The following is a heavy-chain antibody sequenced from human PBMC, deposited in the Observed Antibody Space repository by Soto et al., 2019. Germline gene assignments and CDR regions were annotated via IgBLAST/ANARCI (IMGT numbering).Heavy chain of an antibody. J-gene: IGHJ5*02. V-gene: IGHV1-2*02. Sequence: QVQLVQSGAEVKKPGASVKVSCKASGYTFTGYYMHWVRQAPGQGLEWMGWINPNSGGTNYAQKFQGRVTMTRDPSISTAYLELSRLRSDDTAVYYCARDGGGEQLVSRWFDPWGQGTLVTVSS. CDR2: INPNSGGT. CDR1: GYTFTGYY. CDR3: ARDGGGEQLVSRWFDP. D-gene: IGHD6-6*01.